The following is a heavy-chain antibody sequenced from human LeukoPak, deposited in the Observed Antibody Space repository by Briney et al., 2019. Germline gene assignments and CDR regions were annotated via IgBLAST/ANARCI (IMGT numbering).Heavy chain of an antibody. CDR1: GYSISSGYY. Sequence: SETLSLTCTVSGYSISSGYYWGWIRQPPGKGLEWIGSIYHSGSTYYNPSLKSRVTISVETSKNQFSLKLSSVTAADTAVYYCARVTGYMIEDYFDYWGQGTLVTVSS. CDR2: IYHSGST. D-gene: IGHD3-22*01. CDR3: ARVTGYMIEDYFDY. J-gene: IGHJ4*02. V-gene: IGHV4-38-2*02.